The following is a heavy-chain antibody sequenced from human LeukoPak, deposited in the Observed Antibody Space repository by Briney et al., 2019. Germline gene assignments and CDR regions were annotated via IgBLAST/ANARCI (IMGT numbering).Heavy chain of an antibody. V-gene: IGHV1-69*06. J-gene: IGHJ4*02. Sequence: SVKVSCKASGGTFSSYAISWVRQAPGQGLECMGGIIPIFGTANYAQKFQGRVTITADKSTSTAYMELSSLRSEDTAVYYCARGGIAAAGTSVDYWGQGTLVTVSS. D-gene: IGHD6-13*01. CDR2: IIPIFGTA. CDR1: GGTFSSYA. CDR3: ARGGIAAAGTSVDY.